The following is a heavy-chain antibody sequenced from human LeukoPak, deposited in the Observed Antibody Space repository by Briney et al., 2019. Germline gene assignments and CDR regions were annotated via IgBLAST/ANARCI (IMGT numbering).Heavy chain of an antibody. CDR1: GGTFSSYA. J-gene: IGHJ3*02. Sequence: GASVKVSCTASGGTFSSYAISWVRQAPGQGLEWMGGIIPIFGTANYAQKFQGRVTITADESTSTAYMELSSLRSEDTAVYYCARESGDSSGRDAFDIWGQGTMVTVSS. CDR3: ARESGDSSGRDAFDI. CDR2: IIPIFGTA. V-gene: IGHV1-69*01. D-gene: IGHD3-22*01.